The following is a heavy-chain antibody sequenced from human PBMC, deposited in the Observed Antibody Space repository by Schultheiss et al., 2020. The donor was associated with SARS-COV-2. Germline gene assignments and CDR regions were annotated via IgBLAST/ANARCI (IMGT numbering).Heavy chain of an antibody. CDR1: GGSIRSSKW. V-gene: IGHV4-4*02. Sequence: SETLSLTCAVSGGSIRSSKWWSWVRQPPGKGLEWIGDIYHTGTTNYNSSLKSRVTISVDKSKKQFSLRLSSVTAADTAVYYCARGKGTYYYDSSGYQGWGYFDYWGQGTLVTVSS. J-gene: IGHJ4*02. CDR2: IYHTGTT. D-gene: IGHD3-22*01. CDR3: ARGKGTYYYDSSGYQGWGYFDY.